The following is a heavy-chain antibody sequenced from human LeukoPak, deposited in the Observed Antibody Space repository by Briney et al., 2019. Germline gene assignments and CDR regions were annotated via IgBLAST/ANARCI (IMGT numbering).Heavy chain of an antibody. D-gene: IGHD3-22*01. Sequence: GGSLRLSCAASGFTFSSYGMHWVRQAPGKGLEWVAFIRYDGSNKYYADSVKGRFTISRDNSKNTLYLQMNSLRAEDTAVYYCAEDHSYLYYYDSSGYTFDYWGQGTLVTVSS. CDR3: AEDHSYLYYYDSSGYTFDY. CDR2: IRYDGSNK. V-gene: IGHV3-30*02. J-gene: IGHJ4*02. CDR1: GFTFSSYG.